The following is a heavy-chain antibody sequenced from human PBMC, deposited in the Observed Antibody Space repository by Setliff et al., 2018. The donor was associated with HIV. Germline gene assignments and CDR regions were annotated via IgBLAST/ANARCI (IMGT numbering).Heavy chain of an antibody. J-gene: IGHJ5*02. CDR1: GFSLSTSGVG. Sequence: SGPTLVNPTQTLTLTCTFSGFSLSTSGVGVGWIRQPPGKALEWLALIYWDDEKRYVPSLQSRLSITKDPSENQVVLTMTNMDPVDTATYYCAHRRGGDRGTNNWFDPWGQGALVTVSS. CDR3: AHRRGGDRGTNNWFDP. V-gene: IGHV2-5*05. D-gene: IGHD1-1*01. CDR2: IYWDDEK.